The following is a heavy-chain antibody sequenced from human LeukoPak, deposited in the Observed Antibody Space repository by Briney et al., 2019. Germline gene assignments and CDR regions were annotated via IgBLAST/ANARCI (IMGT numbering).Heavy chain of an antibody. D-gene: IGHD2-2*01. CDR1: GFTFNTYS. CDR2: IAGSSVI. CDR3: ARDSAYAFDI. V-gene: IGHV3-48*02. Sequence: GGSLRLSCAASGFTFNTYSMNWVRQAPGKGLEWISYIAGSSVIFYADSVKGRFTISRDNAKNSLYLQMSSLRDEDTAVYYCARDSAYAFDIWGQGTMATVSS. J-gene: IGHJ3*02.